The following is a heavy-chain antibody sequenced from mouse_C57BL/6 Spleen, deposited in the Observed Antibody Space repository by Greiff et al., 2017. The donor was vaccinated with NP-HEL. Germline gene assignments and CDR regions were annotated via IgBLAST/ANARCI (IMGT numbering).Heavy chain of an antibody. CDR2: IYPGDGDT. CDR3: ANYHWFAY. D-gene: IGHD1-1*01. Sequence: QVQLKESGPELVKPGASVKISCKASGYAFSSSWMNWVKQRPGKGLEWIGRIYPGDGDTNYKGKFKGKATLTAAKSSSQAYIQISSLTSEDSAVYFCANYHWFAYWGQGTLVTVSA. V-gene: IGHV1-82*01. J-gene: IGHJ3*01. CDR1: GYAFSSSW.